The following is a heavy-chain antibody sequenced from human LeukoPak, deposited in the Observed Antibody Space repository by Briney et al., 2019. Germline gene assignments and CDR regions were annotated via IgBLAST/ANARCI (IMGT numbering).Heavy chain of an antibody. CDR1: GYSISSGYY. CDR3: ARGEGIYGDYRIDY. D-gene: IGHD4-17*01. CDR2: IYHSGST. J-gene: IGHJ4*02. V-gene: IGHV4-38-2*02. Sequence: SETLSLTCTVSGYSISSGYYWGWIRQPPGKGLEWIGSIYHSGSTYYNPSLKSRVTISVDTSKNQFSLKLSSVTAADTAVYYCARGEGIYGDYRIDYWGQGTLVTVSS.